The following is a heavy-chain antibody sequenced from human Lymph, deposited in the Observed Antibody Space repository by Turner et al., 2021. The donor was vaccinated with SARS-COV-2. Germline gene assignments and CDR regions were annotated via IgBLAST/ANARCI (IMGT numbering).Heavy chain of an antibody. CDR2: ITFTSSYK. CDR1: GFTFSRYS. D-gene: IGHD2-21*02. CDR3: ARRPPDFPYYLDY. J-gene: IGHJ4*02. Sequence: EVQLVESWGGLVAPGGSVSPSCSPSGFTFSRYSMNWFRQAPGEGLEWVSSITFTSSYKYDADSMEGRFTISRDNDKNSLYLQMNSRRAEDTAVYYCARRPPDFPYYLDYWGQGTLVTVSS. V-gene: IGHV3-21*01.